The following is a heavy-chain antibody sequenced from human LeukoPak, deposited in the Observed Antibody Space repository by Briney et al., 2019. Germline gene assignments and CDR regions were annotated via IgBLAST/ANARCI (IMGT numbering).Heavy chain of an antibody. CDR2: INWNGDST. J-gene: IGHJ4*02. CDR1: GFSFDDYG. V-gene: IGHV3-20*04. CDR3: ARDLRVVITGSFDS. D-gene: IGHD3-22*01. Sequence: GGSLRLSCAASGFSFDDYGLTWVRQAAGEGLEWVSGINWNGDSTDYADSVKGRFTISRDNAKNSLYLQMNSLRAEDTALYYCARDLRVVITGSFDSWGQGTLVTVSS.